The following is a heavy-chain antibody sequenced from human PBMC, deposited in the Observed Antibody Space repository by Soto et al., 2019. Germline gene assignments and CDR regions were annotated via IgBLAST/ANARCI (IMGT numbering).Heavy chain of an antibody. V-gene: IGHV3-33*01. Sequence: GGSLRLSCAASGFTFSSYGMHWVRQAPGKGLEWVALTWYDGNNKYYADSVKGRFTISRDNSKNTLYLQMNSLRAEDTAVYYCARDYRRDIGYYYGMDVWGQGTTVTVSS. CDR3: ARDYRRDIGYYYGMDV. J-gene: IGHJ6*02. D-gene: IGHD4-4*01. CDR2: TWYDGNNK. CDR1: GFTFSSYG.